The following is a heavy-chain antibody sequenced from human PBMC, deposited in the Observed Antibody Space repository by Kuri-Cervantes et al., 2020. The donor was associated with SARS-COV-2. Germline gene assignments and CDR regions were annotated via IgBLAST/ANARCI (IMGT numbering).Heavy chain of an antibody. V-gene: IGHV3-30-3*01. J-gene: IGHJ4*02. CDR2: ISYDGSNK. D-gene: IGHD5-18*01. CDR3: ARVVFDTAMVYFDY. CDR1: GFTFSSYW. Sequence: GGSLRLSCAASGFTFSSYWMHWVRQAPGKGLEWVAVISYDGSNKYYADSVKGRFTISRDNSKSTLYLQMNSLRVEDTAVYYCARVVFDTAMVYFDYWGQGTLVTVSS.